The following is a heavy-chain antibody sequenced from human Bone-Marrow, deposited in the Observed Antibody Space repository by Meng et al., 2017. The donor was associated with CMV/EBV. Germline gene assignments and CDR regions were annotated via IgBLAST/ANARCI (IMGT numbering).Heavy chain of an antibody. CDR2: ISSSISTT. D-gene: IGHD3-10*01. V-gene: IGHV3-48*04. J-gene: IGHJ4*02. Sequence: GESLKISCAASGFTFSSYAMNWVRQAPGKGLEWVSYISSSISTTYYADSVKGRFTISRDNAKNSLHLQMNSLRAEDTAVYYCARGSYGSGSFYPQPFDYWGQGNLVHVAS. CDR1: GFTFSSYA. CDR3: ARGSYGSGSFYPQPFDY.